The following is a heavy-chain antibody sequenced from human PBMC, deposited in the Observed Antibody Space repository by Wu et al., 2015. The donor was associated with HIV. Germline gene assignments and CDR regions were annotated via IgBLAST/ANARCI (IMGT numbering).Heavy chain of an antibody. Sequence: QVQLLQSGTEVKKPGASLKVSCKASGYTFTGYYMHWVRQAPGQGLEWMGWINSNSGDTNYAQNFQGRVTMTRDTSISTAYMELTRLRSDDTAVYYCARDFSRYYYYMDVWGKGTTVTVSS. V-gene: IGHV1-2*02. D-gene: IGHD2/OR15-2a*01. J-gene: IGHJ6*03. CDR2: INSNSGDT. CDR1: GYTFTGYY. CDR3: ARDFSRYYYYMDV.